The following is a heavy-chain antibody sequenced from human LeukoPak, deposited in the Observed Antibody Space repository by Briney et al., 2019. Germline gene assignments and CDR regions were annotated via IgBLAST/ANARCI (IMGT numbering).Heavy chain of an antibody. J-gene: IGHJ3*02. CDR2: ISSSGST. CDR3: ARGPYSYDSSGAFDI. CDR1: GDSISSGDYY. V-gene: IGHV4-61*02. D-gene: IGHD3-22*01. Sequence: PSQTLSLTCTLSGDSISSGDYYWSWIRQPAGKGLEWIGRISSSGSTNYNPSRKSRVTISVDTSKNQFSLKLSSVTAADTAVYFCARGPYSYDSSGAFDIWGQGTMVTVSS.